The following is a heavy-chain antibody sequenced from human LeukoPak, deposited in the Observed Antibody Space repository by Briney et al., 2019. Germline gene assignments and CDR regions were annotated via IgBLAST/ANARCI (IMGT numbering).Heavy chain of an antibody. Sequence: SETLSLTCTVSGGSISSYYWSWIRQPPGKGLEWIGYIYYSGSTNYNPSLKSRVTISVDRSKNQFSLKLSSVTAADTAVYYCARVGSRSTSSWHLDYWGQGTLVTVSS. CDR1: GGSISSYY. CDR3: ARVGSRSTSSWHLDY. CDR2: IYYSGST. V-gene: IGHV4-59*12. D-gene: IGHD2-2*01. J-gene: IGHJ4*02.